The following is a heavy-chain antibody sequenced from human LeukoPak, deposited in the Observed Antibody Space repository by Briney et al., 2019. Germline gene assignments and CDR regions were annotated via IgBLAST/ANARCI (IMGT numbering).Heavy chain of an antibody. CDR1: GFTFSSYG. J-gene: IGHJ3*02. Sequence: GGSLRLSCAASGFTFSSYGMHWVRQAPGKGLEWVAFIWYDGSNKYYAASVEGRFTISRDNSKNTLYLQMNSLRAEDTAVYYCARGWDAFDIWGQGTMVTVSS. CDR2: IWYDGSNK. CDR3: ARGWDAFDI. V-gene: IGHV3-33*01. D-gene: IGHD5-24*01.